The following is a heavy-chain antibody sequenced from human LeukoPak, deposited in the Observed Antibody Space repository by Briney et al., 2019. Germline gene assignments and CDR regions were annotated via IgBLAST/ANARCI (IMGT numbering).Heavy chain of an antibody. J-gene: IGHJ6*02. V-gene: IGHV5-51*01. D-gene: IGHD5-18*01. Sequence: GESLKISCKGSGYSFTKYWIAWVRQMPWKGLEWMGIIYPGDSATRYSPSFQGQVTISVDKSISTAYLQWSSLKASDTAMYYCAIHDTSKGMDVWGQGTTVTVS. CDR2: IYPGDSAT. CDR3: AIHDTSKGMDV. CDR1: GYSFTKYW.